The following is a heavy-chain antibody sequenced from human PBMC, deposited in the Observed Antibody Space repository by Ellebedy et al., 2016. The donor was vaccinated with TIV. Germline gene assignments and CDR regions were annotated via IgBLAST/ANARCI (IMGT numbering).Heavy chain of an antibody. Sequence: AASVKVSCKVSGYTLTELSMHWVRQAPGKGLEWMGGFDPEDGETIYAQRFQGRVTMTEDTSTDTAYMELSSLRSEDTAVYYCATKVGTYNAFDYWGQGTLVTVSS. CDR3: ATKVGTYNAFDY. J-gene: IGHJ4*02. D-gene: IGHD4-23*01. CDR1: GYTLTELS. V-gene: IGHV1-24*01. CDR2: FDPEDGET.